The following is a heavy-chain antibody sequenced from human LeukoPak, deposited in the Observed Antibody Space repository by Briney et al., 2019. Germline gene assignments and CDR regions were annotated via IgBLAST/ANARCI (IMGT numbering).Heavy chain of an antibody. CDR1: GYTFTNYY. J-gene: IGHJ5*02. D-gene: IGHD3-10*02. Sequence: ASVKVSCKASGYTFTNYYIHWVRQAPGQGLEWMGWINPNTGGTNYAQKFQGRVTMTRDTSISTAYMELSSLRSDDTAVYYCARDVFGELLMSHWFDPWGQGALVTVSS. CDR3: ARDVFGELLMSHWFDP. CDR2: INPNTGGT. V-gene: IGHV1-2*02.